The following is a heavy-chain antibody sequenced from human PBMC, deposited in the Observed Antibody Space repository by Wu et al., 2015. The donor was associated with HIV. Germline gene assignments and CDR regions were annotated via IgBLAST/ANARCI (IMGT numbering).Heavy chain of an antibody. CDR2: IIPRLGTT. D-gene: IGHD3-22*01. CDR1: GYTFTSYG. CDR3: ARDMTYYYDNSGYYRLDY. Sequence: QVQLVQSGAEVKKPGASVKVSCKASGYTFTSYGISWVRQAPGQGLEWMGGIIPRLGTTNYAQIFQGRVTITADEFTTTAYMELTYLRSDDTAVYYCARDMTYYYDNSGYYRLDYWGQGTLVIVSS. V-gene: IGHV1-69*13. J-gene: IGHJ4*02.